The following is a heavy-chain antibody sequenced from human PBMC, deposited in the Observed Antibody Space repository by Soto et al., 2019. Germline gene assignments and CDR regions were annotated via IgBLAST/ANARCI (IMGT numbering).Heavy chain of an antibody. CDR3: ARGGYCSGGSCYSRGYYYYYMDV. CDR1: GGSFSGYY. Sequence: SETLSLTCAVYGGSFSGYYWSWIRQPPGKGLEWIGEINHSGSTNYNPSLKSRVTISVDTSKNQFSLKLSSVTAADTAVYYCARGGYCSGGSCYSRGYYYYYMDVWGKGTTVTVSS. D-gene: IGHD2-15*01. J-gene: IGHJ6*03. V-gene: IGHV4-34*01. CDR2: INHSGST.